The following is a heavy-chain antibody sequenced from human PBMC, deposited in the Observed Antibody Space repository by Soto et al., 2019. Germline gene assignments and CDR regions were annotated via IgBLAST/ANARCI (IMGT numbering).Heavy chain of an antibody. CDR3: ARHKSGSEWLDP. D-gene: IGHD2-21*01. V-gene: IGHV4-39*01. J-gene: IGHJ5*02. CDR1: CGSISDISYC. CDR2: MFYSGAT. Sequence: SETLSLSCTVSCGSISDISYCWGGIRQPPGKGVQWIGCMFYSGATYYNPSLKNRVTLSVDTSNNEFSLKLVSVTAQDTAVYYCARHKSGSEWLDPLGQGTLVTVYS.